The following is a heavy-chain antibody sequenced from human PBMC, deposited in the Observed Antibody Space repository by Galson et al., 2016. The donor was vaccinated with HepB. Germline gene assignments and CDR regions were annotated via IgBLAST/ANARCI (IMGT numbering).Heavy chain of an antibody. V-gene: IGHV3-23*01. J-gene: IGHJ4*02. Sequence: SLRLSCAASGFTFRTYAMTWVRQAPGKGLEWVSAISGGGAHIYYTDSVKGRFTTSRDNSHDTVFLQMNSLRPEDTALYYCAKVYINGNSPDYLDYWGQGSLVTVSS. CDR3: AKVYINGNSPDYLDY. CDR2: ISGGGAHI. D-gene: IGHD2/OR15-2a*01. CDR1: GFTFRTYA.